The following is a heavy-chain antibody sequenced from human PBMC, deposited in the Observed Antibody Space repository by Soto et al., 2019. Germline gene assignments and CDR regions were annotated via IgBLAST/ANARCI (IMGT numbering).Heavy chain of an antibody. CDR3: ARDRPLYSSSSGYYYYGMDV. Sequence: SVKVSCKASGGTFSSYAISWVRQAPGQGLEWMGGIIPIFGTANYAQKFQGRVTITADEFTSTAYMELSSLRSEDTAVYYCARDRPLYSSSSGYYYYGMDVWGQGTTVTVSS. V-gene: IGHV1-69*13. CDR2: IIPIFGTA. J-gene: IGHJ6*02. D-gene: IGHD6-6*01. CDR1: GGTFSSYA.